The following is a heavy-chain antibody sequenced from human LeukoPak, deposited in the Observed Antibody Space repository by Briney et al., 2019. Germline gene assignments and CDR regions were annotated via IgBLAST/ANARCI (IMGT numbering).Heavy chain of an antibody. CDR2: IYYKANWSN. Sequence: SQTLSLTCAVSGDSVSSNTVTWSWIRQSPSRGLEWLGRIYYKANWSNDYADSVKSRITLNSDTSKNQFSLQLTSVTPDDTAVYFCARAQYGRLDFWGRGALVTVSS. V-gene: IGHV6-1*01. CDR1: GDSVSSNTVT. D-gene: IGHD1-26*01. J-gene: IGHJ4*02. CDR3: ARAQYGRLDF.